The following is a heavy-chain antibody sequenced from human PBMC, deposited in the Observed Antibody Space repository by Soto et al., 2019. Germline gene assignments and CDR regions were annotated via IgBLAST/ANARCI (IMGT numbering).Heavy chain of an antibody. V-gene: IGHV2-5*01. CDR3: ARRRGYNWNNPAFDY. CDR2: IYWNDDK. D-gene: IGHD1-20*01. Sequence: GPTLVNPTQTLTLTCSFSGFSLSNSGVGVGWIRQPPGKAREWLALIYWNDDKKFRSSLKSRLGITKDTFRNQVVLTMTNMDPVDTGTYYCARRRGYNWNNPAFDYWGPGAQVTVSS. J-gene: IGHJ4*02. CDR1: GFSLSNSGVG.